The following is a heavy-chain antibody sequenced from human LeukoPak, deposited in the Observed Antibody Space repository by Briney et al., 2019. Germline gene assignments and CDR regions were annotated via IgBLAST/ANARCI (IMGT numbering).Heavy chain of an antibody. V-gene: IGHV4-34*01. Sequence: PSETLSLTCAVYGGSFSGYYWSWIRQPPGKGLEWIGEINHSGSTNYNPSLKSRLIMSLDTSKNQISLKLSSVTAADTAVYYCARVQLRFPPFDPWGQGTPVTVSS. CDR2: INHSGST. CDR3: ARVQLRFPPFDP. CDR1: GGSFSGYY. J-gene: IGHJ5*02. D-gene: IGHD3-3*01.